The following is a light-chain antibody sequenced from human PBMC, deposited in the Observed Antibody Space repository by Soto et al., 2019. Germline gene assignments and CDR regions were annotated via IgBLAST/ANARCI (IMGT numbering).Light chain of an antibody. Sequence: QSALTQPASVSGSPGQSITISCTGTSSDVGGYNYVSWYQQYPGKAPKLMIYEVNNRPSGVSNRFSGSKSGNTASLTISGLQAEDEADYYCCSYTSSTTGVFGGGTTLTVL. J-gene: IGLJ3*02. V-gene: IGLV2-14*01. CDR1: SSDVGGYNY. CDR2: EVN. CDR3: CSYTSSTTGV.